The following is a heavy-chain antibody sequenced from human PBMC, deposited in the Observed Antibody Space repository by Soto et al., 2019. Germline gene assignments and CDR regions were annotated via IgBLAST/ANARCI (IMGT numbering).Heavy chain of an antibody. D-gene: IGHD6-19*01. CDR2: INSDGTST. CDR3: ARNPAPSGWYDY. CDR1: GFTFVNYW. J-gene: IGHJ4*02. V-gene: IGHV3-74*01. Sequence: WGSLRLSCAASGFTFVNYWMDCFRQVPGKGLMWASRINSDGTSTTYADSVKGRFTISRDNAKSTMYLQMNSLTAEDTAVYYCARNPAPSGWYDYWGQGTLVTVSS.